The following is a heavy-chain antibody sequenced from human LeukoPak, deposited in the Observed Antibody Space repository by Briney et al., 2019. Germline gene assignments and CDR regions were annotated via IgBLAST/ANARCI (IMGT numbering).Heavy chain of an antibody. Sequence: PSETLSLTCTVSGGSISSYYWSWIRQPAGKGLEWIGYIYYSGSTNYNPSLKSRVTISVDTSKNQFSLKLSSVTAADTAVYYCARLHDYGDYVDYWGQGTLVTVSS. D-gene: IGHD4-17*01. CDR1: GGSISSYY. J-gene: IGHJ4*02. CDR3: ARLHDYGDYVDY. V-gene: IGHV4-59*01. CDR2: IYYSGST.